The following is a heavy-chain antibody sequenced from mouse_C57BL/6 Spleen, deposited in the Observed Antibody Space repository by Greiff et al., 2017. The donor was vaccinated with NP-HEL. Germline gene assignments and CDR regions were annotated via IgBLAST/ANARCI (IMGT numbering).Heavy chain of an antibody. CDR1: GYTFTDYY. D-gene: IGHD1-1*01. V-gene: IGHV1-19*01. CDR3: ARWGYYGSSPAWFAY. J-gene: IGHJ3*01. Sequence: VQLQQSGPVLVKPGASVKMSCKASGYTFTDYYMNWVKQSHGKSLEWIGVINPSNGGTSYNQKFKGKATLTVDKSSSTAYMELNSLTSEDSAVYYCARWGYYGSSPAWFAYWGQGTLVTVSA. CDR2: INPSNGGT.